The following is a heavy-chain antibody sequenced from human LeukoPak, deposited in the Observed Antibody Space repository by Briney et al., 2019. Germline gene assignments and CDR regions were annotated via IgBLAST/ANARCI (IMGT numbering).Heavy chain of an antibody. J-gene: IGHJ4*02. CDR3: ARLRDGYTDFDY. Sequence: GGSLRLSCAASGFTFSSYSMNWVRQAPGKGLEWVSSISGTSIYIYYADSVRGRFTISRDTGRNSLNLQINSLRAEDTAVYYCARLRDGYTDFDYWGQGTLVTVSS. CDR1: GFTFSSYS. D-gene: IGHD5-24*01. CDR2: ISGTSIYI. V-gene: IGHV3-21*01.